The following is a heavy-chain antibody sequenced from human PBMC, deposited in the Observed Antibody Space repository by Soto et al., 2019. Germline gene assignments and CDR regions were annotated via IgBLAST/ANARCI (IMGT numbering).Heavy chain of an antibody. CDR1: GYTFTGYY. V-gene: IGHV1-2*04. CDR3: ARRGYCISTSCYAGGAYYYYYGMDV. Sequence: ASVKVSCKASGYTFTGYYMHCVRQAPGQGLEWMGWINPNSGGTNYAQKFQGWVTMTRDTSISTAYMELSRLRSDDTAVYYCARRGYCISTSCYAGGAYYYYYGMDVWGQGTTVTVSS. CDR2: INPNSGGT. D-gene: IGHD2-2*01. J-gene: IGHJ6*02.